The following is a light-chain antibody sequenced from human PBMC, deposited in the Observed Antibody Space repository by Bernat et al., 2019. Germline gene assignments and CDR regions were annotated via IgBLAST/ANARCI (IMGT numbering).Light chain of an antibody. V-gene: IGLV2-14*03. CDR3: SSYTSSTTV. Sequence: QSALTQPASVSGSPGPSITISCTGTSSDVGGYNSVSWYYQHPGKAPKLMMYDVSNRPSGVSNRFSGSKSGNTASLTISGLQAEDEAEYYCSSYTSSTTVFGTGTKVTVL. CDR1: SSDVGGYNS. J-gene: IGLJ1*01. CDR2: DVS.